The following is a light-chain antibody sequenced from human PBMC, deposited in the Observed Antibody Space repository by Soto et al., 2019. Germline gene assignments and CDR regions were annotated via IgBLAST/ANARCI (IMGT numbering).Light chain of an antibody. Sequence: QSVLTQPASVSGSPGQSITISCTGTSSDVGGSNFVSWFQQHPGKAPKLMIYEVTNRPSGVSNRFSGSKSGNTASLTISGLQPDDEADYYCYSYTSSRTWVFGGGTKVTVL. CDR3: YSYTSSRTWV. V-gene: IGLV2-14*01. J-gene: IGLJ3*02. CDR1: SSDVGGSNF. CDR2: EVT.